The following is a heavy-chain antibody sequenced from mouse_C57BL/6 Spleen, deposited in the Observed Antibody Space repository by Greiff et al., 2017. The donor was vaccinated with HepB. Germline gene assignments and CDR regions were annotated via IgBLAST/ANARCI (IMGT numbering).Heavy chain of an antibody. J-gene: IGHJ4*01. CDR2: IYPGNSDT. CDR3: TINYYGSSPAMDY. CDR1: GYTFTSYW. V-gene: IGHV1-5*01. Sequence: VQLQQSGTVLARPGASVKMSCKTSGYTFTSYWMHWVKQRPGQGLEWIGAIYPGNSDTSYNQKFKGKAKLTAVTSASTAYMELSSLTNEDSAVYYCTINYYGSSPAMDYWGQGTSVTVSS. D-gene: IGHD1-1*01.